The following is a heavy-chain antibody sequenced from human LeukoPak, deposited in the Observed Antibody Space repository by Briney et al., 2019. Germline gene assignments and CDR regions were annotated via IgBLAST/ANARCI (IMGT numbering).Heavy chain of an antibody. CDR2: IDGSGGNT. D-gene: IGHD2-2*01. V-gene: IGHV3-23*01. CDR3: AKPIWGNIVLVPAAFDF. CDR1: GVTFSNYA. J-gene: IGHJ4*02. Sequence: GGSLRHSCAASGVTFSNYAMSWVRQAPGKGLEWVSGIDGSGGNTYYADSVKGRFTISRDNSKNTVYLQMKSLRAEDTALYYCAKPIWGNIVLVPAAFDFWGQGVLVTVSS.